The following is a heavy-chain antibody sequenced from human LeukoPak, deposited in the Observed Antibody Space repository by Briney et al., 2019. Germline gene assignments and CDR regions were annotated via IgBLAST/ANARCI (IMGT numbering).Heavy chain of an antibody. V-gene: IGHV4-59*01. CDR2: IYYSGST. CDR1: GGSISSDY. Sequence: SETLSLTCAVSGGSISSDYWSWIRQPPGQGQGWVGYIYYSGSTNYNPSLKSRVPITVETYKTQFSLNLSPVTAADTAVYYCARSPYYYDSSGYYYVAFDIWGQGTMVTVSS. CDR3: ARSPYYYDSSGYYYVAFDI. D-gene: IGHD3-22*01. J-gene: IGHJ3*02.